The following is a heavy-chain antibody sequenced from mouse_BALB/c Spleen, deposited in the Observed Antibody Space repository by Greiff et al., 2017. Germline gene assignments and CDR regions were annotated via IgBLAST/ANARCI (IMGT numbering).Heavy chain of an antibody. V-gene: IGHV1-4*01. D-gene: IGHD2-3*01. Sequence: VQLQQSGAELARPGASVKMSCKASGYTFTSYTMHWVKQRPGQGLEWIGYINPSSGYTNYNQKFKDKATLTADKSSSTAYMQLSSLTSEDSAVYYCARSGDGYYYFDYWGQGTTLTVSS. J-gene: IGHJ2*01. CDR1: GYTFTSYT. CDR3: ARSGDGYYYFDY. CDR2: INPSSGYT.